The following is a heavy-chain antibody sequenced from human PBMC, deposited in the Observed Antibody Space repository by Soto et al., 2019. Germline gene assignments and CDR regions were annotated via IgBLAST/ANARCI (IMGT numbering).Heavy chain of an antibody. CDR1: GFTFSSYG. Sequence: QVQLVESGGGVVQPGRSLRLSCAASGFTFSSYGMHWVRQAPGKGLEWVAVIWYDGSNKYYADSVKGRFTISRDNSKNTLYLQMNSLRAEDTAVYSCARRLGGFFDYWGQGTLVTVSS. CDR2: IWYDGSNK. J-gene: IGHJ4*02. D-gene: IGHD3-10*01. V-gene: IGHV3-33*01. CDR3: ARRLGGFFDY.